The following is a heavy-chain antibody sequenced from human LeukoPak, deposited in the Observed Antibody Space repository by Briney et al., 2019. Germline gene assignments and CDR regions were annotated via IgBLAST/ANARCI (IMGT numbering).Heavy chain of an antibody. Sequence: GGSLRLSCAASGFTFSTYTMNWVRQAPGKGLEWVSSISSSSSDIYYADSVKGPFTISRDNAKNSLYLQMNSLRAEDTAVYYCAREERYYYGSGSSTVYGMDVWGKGTTVTVSS. D-gene: IGHD3-10*01. CDR1: GFTFSTYT. CDR2: ISSSSSDI. CDR3: AREERYYYGSGSSTVYGMDV. V-gene: IGHV3-21*01. J-gene: IGHJ6*04.